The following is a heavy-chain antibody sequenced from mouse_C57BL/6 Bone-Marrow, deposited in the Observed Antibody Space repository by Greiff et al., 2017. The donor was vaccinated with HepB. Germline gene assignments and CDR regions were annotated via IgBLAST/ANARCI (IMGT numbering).Heavy chain of an antibody. CDR2: ISDGGSYT. J-gene: IGHJ4*01. CDR1: GFTFSSYA. Sequence: EVQRVESGGGLVKPGGSLKLSCAASGFTFSSYAMSWVRQTPEKRLEWVATISDGGSYTYYPDNVKGRFTISRDNAKNNLYLQMSHLKSEDTAMYYCARDWKDYAMDYWGQGTSVTVSS. V-gene: IGHV5-4*01. CDR3: ARDWKDYAMDY.